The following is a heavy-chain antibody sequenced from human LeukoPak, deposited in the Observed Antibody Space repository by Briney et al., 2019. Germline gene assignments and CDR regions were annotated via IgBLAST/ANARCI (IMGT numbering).Heavy chain of an antibody. J-gene: IGHJ4*02. Sequence: AGGSLRLSCAASGFTFSSYSMNWVRQAPGKGLEWVSSISSSSSYIYYADSVKGRFTISRDNAKNSLYLQMNSLRAEDTAVYYCAINSYDSSGYYPHWGQGTLVTVSS. V-gene: IGHV3-21*01. D-gene: IGHD3-22*01. CDR1: GFTFSSYS. CDR2: ISSSSSYI. CDR3: AINSYDSSGYYPH.